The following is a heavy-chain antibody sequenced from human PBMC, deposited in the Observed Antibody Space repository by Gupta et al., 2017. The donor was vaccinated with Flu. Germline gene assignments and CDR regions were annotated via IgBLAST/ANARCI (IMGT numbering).Heavy chain of an antibody. Sequence: QVQLVQSGAEVKKPGSSVKVSCKASGGTFSSYAISWVRQAPGQGLEWMGGIIPIFGTANYAQKFQGRVTITADESTSTAYMELSSLRSEDTAVYYCARGNSSSWYRLRYYYYGMDVWGQGTTVTVSS. D-gene: IGHD6-13*01. CDR3: ARGNSSSWYRLRYYYYGMDV. V-gene: IGHV1-69*01. CDR2: IIPIFGTA. J-gene: IGHJ6*02. CDR1: GGTFSSYA.